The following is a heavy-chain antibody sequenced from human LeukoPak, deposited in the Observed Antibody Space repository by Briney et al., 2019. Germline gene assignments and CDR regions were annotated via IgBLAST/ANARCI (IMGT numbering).Heavy chain of an antibody. CDR1: GFTFSSYG. V-gene: IGHV3-30*02. J-gene: IGHJ4*02. CDR3: AKGSTYYDFWSGYYLDY. CDR2: IRYDGSNK. D-gene: IGHD3-3*01. Sequence: TGGSLRLSCAASGFTFSSYGMHWVRQAPGKGLEWVAFIRYDGSNKYYADSVKGRFTISRDNSKNTLYLQMNSLRAEDTAVYYCAKGSTYYDFWSGYYLDYWGQGTLVTVSS.